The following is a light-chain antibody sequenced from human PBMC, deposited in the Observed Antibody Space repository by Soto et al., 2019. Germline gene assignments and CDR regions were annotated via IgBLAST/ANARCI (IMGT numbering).Light chain of an antibody. CDR1: QGISSY. CDR3: QQGHTLPWT. Sequence: DIQMTQSPSSLSASVGGRVTMTCRASQGISSYLNWYQLKPGKAPQLLIYDASNLQSGVPSRFSGSGSGTDFTLTISSLQPEDFASYYCQQGHTLPWTFGQGTKVEIK. V-gene: IGKV1-39*01. CDR2: DAS. J-gene: IGKJ1*01.